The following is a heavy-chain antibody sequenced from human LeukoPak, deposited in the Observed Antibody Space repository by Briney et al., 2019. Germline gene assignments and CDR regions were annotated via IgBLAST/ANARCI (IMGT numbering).Heavy chain of an antibody. CDR1: AGSSSSYY. CDR3: ARHSAVTTFIFDY. V-gene: IGHV4-59*08. D-gene: IGHD4-17*01. Sequence: SETLSLTCTVAAGSSSSYYWICSRQPPGGGLVWFGYIYYSGSTNYNPSLKRRVTISVHTSKNQFSLKLSSVTAADTAVYYCARHSAVTTFIFDYWGQGTLVTVSS. CDR2: IYYSGST. J-gene: IGHJ4*02.